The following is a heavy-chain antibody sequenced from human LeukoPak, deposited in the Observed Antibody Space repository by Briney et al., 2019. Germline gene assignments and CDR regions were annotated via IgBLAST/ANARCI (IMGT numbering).Heavy chain of an antibody. CDR1: GGSISSYY. V-gene: IGHV4-59*01. J-gene: IGHJ4*02. Sequence: SETLSLTCTVSGGSISSYYWSWIRQPPGKGLEWIGYIYYSGSTNYNPSLKSRVTISVDTSKNQFSLKLSSVTAADTAVHYCASMDIVARGSFDYWGQGTLVTVSS. CDR2: IYYSGST. D-gene: IGHD5-12*01. CDR3: ASMDIVARGSFDY.